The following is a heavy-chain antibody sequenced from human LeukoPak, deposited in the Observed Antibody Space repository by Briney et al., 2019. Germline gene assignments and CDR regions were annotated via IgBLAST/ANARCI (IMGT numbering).Heavy chain of an antibody. CDR1: GGSISGYY. CDR2: INHSGST. Sequence: SETLSLTCTVSGGSISGYYWSWIRQPPGKGLEWIGEINHSGSTNYNPSLKSRVTISVDTSKNQFSLKLSSVTAADTAVYYCARSFGSGWLSYFDYWGQGTLVTVSS. CDR3: ARSFGSGWLSYFDY. J-gene: IGHJ4*02. V-gene: IGHV4-34*01. D-gene: IGHD6-19*01.